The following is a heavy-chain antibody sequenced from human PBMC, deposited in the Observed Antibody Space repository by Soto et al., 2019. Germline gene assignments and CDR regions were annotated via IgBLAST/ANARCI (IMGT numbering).Heavy chain of an antibody. D-gene: IGHD2-8*01. J-gene: IGHJ3*02. CDR1: GFTSTNYV. Sequence: GGSLRLSCAASGFTSTNYVMNWVRQAPGKGLEWVSSISGSGTTTFYADSVKGRFIISRDNSKNTLYLQMNSLRAEDAALYYCAKDRVGGVPDAFDIWGQGTMVTVSS. V-gene: IGHV3-23*01. CDR3: AKDRVGGVPDAFDI. CDR2: ISGSGTTT.